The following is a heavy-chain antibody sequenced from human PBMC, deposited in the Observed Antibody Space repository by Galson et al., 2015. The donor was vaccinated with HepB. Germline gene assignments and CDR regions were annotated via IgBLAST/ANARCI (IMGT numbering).Heavy chain of an antibody. CDR1: GFTFSSYA. CDR2: ISHDGSNK. V-gene: IGHV3-30-3*01. J-gene: IGHJ6*03. D-gene: IGHD3-3*01. CDR3: ARGAIFGVVIIKGRWDYYMDV. Sequence: SLRLSCAASGFTFSSYAMHWVRQAPGKGLEWVAVISHDGSNKYYADSVKGRFTISRDNSKNTLYLQMNSLRAEDTAVYYCARGAIFGVVIIKGRWDYYMDVWGKGTTVTVSS.